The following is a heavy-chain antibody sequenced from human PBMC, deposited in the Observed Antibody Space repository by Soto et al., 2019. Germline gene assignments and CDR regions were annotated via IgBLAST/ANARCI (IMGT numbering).Heavy chain of an antibody. J-gene: IGHJ4*02. CDR2: IYYSGST. V-gene: IGHV4-59*01. D-gene: IGHD5-18*01. Sequence: SETLSLTCTVSGGSISGYYWRWIRQPPGKGLEWIGYIYYSGSTNYNPSLKSRVTISVDTSKNQFSLKLTSVTAADTAVYYCARDNGYSYGYNLDHWGQGTLVTVSS. CDR1: GGSISGYY. CDR3: ARDNGYSYGYNLDH.